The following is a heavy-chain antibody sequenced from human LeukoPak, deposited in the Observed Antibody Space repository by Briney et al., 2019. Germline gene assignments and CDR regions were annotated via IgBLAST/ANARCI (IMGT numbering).Heavy chain of an antibody. CDR2: IIPILGIA. Sequence: SVKVSCKASGGTFSSYVISWVRQAPGQGLEWMGRIIPILGIANYAQKFQGRVTITADKSTSTAYMELGSLRSEDTAVYYCASPPADYYDSRDYSDYWGQGTLVTVSS. V-gene: IGHV1-69*04. CDR1: GGTFSSYV. J-gene: IGHJ4*02. CDR3: ASPPADYYDSRDYSDY. D-gene: IGHD3-22*01.